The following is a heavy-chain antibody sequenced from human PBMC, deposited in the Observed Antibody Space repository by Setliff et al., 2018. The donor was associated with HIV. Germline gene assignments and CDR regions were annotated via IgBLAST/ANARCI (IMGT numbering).Heavy chain of an antibody. CDR3: ARVNKDSYDSRGNYGFEN. Sequence: SETLSLTCTVPGGSITSNNYYWGWIRQPPGKGLEWIGSIYYSGSTYYNPSLKSRVTISVDTSKNQFSLKLRSVTAADTAVYYCARVNKDSYDSRGNYGFENWGQGTLVTVSS. J-gene: IGHJ4*02. CDR1: GGSITSNNYY. V-gene: IGHV4-39*07. D-gene: IGHD3-22*01. CDR2: IYYSGST.